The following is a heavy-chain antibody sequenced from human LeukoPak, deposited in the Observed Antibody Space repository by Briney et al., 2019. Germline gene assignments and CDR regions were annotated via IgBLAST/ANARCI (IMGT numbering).Heavy chain of an antibody. J-gene: IGHJ6*03. Sequence: GASVKVSCKASGGTFSSYAISWVRQAPGQGLEWMGGIIPIFGTANYAQKFQGRVTITADESTSTAYMELSSLRSEDTAVYYCARSPLLWFGELRAPRYYMDVWGKGTTVTISS. CDR1: GGTFSSYA. CDR3: ARSPLLWFGELRAPRYYMDV. D-gene: IGHD3-10*01. CDR2: IIPIFGTA. V-gene: IGHV1-69*13.